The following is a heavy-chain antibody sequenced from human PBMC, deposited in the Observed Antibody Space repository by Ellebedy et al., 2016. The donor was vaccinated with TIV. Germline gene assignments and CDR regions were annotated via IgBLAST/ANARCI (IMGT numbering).Heavy chain of an antibody. V-gene: IGHV3-30-3*01. J-gene: IGHJ4*02. D-gene: IGHD6-25*01. CDR1: QFNFNSYT. CDR2: ISSDGNIK. CDR3: ARGSEGSGFDY. Sequence: GESLKISCAASQFNFNSYTIHWVRQAPGKGLEWVAFISSDGNIKDYADSVKGRFTISRDNSKKTVYLQMNSLRSEDTAVHYCARGSEGSGFDYWGRGTLVTVSS.